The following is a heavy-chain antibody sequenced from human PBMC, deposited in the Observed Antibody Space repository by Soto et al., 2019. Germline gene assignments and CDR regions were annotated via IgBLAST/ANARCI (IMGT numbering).Heavy chain of an antibody. CDR2: IIPIFGTA. CDR3: ASSEQYCSGGSCYRYYYGMDV. V-gene: IGHV1-69*01. CDR1: GGTFSSYA. J-gene: IGHJ6*02. Sequence: QVQLVQSGAEVKKPGSSVKVSCKASGGTFSSYAISWVRQAPGQGLEWMGGIIPIFGTANYAQKFQGRVTITADESTSTAYMELSSLRSEDTAVYYCASSEQYCSGGSCYRYYYGMDVWRQGTTVTVSS. D-gene: IGHD2-15*01.